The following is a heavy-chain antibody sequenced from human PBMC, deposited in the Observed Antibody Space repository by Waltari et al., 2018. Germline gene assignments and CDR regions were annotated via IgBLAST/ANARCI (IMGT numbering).Heavy chain of an antibody. CDR3: TTVRGLAATPYGY. V-gene: IGHV3-15*05. CDR2: IKSKTDGGTT. D-gene: IGHD2-15*01. Sequence: EVQLVESGGGLVKPGGSLRLSCAASGFTFSHAWMSWVRQAPGKGLEWVGRIKSKTDGGTTDYAAPVQGRFTISRDDSKNTLSLQMNSLKTEDTAVYYCTTVRGLAATPYGYWGHGTLVTVSS. CDR1: GFTFSHAW. J-gene: IGHJ4*01.